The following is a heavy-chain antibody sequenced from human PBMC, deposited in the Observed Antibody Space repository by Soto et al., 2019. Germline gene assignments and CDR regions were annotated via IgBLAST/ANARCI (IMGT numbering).Heavy chain of an antibody. Sequence: GASVKVSCKASGYTFTSYYIHWVRQAPGQGLEWMGIINPSGGSTSYAQKFQGRVTMTRDTSTSTVYMELSSLRSEDTAVYYCARSSGWYYRAFDIWGQGTMVTVSS. D-gene: IGHD6-19*01. CDR2: INPSGGST. CDR1: GYTFTSYY. CDR3: ARSSGWYYRAFDI. V-gene: IGHV1-46*03. J-gene: IGHJ3*02.